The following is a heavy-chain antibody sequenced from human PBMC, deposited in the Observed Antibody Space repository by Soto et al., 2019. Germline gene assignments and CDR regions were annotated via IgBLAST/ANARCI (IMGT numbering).Heavy chain of an antibody. J-gene: IGHJ4*02. CDR1: GVTLKNYA. Sequence: DVQLLESGGGLIQLGGSLRLSCVGSGVTLKNYAMSWVRQAPGKGLEWVSGINSEGSIYYADSVKGRFSISKDNSKNTLFLQMNSLRADDTAVYYCATPRARDYDFWTGFHSWGQGTLVTVSS. V-gene: IGHV3-23*01. CDR2: INSEGSI. D-gene: IGHD3-3*01. CDR3: ATPRARDYDFWTGFHS.